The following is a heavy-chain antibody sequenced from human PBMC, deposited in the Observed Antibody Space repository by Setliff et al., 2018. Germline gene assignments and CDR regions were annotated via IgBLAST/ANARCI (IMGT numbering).Heavy chain of an antibody. J-gene: IGHJ4*02. V-gene: IGHV1-46*01. Sequence: ASVKVSCKAAGYTLSRHYMHWVRQAPGQGLEWMGILNPGGGSGSIVQRFQGRVTMTRDTSTSTVYMDLSGLTSEDTAVYYCARAGDAAAARKGLLDYWGLGTLVTVSS. CDR1: GYTLSRHY. D-gene: IGHD2-2*01. CDR2: LNPGGGSG. CDR3: ARAGDAAAARKGLLDY.